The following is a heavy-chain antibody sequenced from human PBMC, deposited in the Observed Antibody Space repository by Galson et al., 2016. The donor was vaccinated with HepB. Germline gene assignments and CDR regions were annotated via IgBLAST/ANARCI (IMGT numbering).Heavy chain of an antibody. V-gene: IGHV3-30-3*01. J-gene: IGHJ4*02. D-gene: IGHD1-7*01. Sequence: SLRLSCAASGFTFSCCSLHWVRQAPGKGPEWVAVISNDGSNKYYADPVKGRFTISRDNSKNTVFVEMHSLRADDTGVYYCARANWKYSAYYFDFWGQGTLVTVSS. CDR3: ARANWKYSAYYFDF. CDR2: ISNDGSNK. CDR1: GFTFSCCS.